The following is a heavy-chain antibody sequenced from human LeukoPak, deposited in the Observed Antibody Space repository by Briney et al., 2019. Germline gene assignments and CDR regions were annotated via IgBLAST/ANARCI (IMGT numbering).Heavy chain of an antibody. Sequence: GGSLRLSCATSGFSFSSYAMSWVRQAPGKGLEWVAFIRYDGSNKYYADSVKGRFTISRDNSKNTLYLQMNSLRAEDTAVYYCAKDSRGHGYNVFDYWGQGTLVTVSS. CDR3: AKDSRGHGYNVFDY. J-gene: IGHJ4*02. V-gene: IGHV3-30*02. CDR1: GFSFSSYA. CDR2: IRYDGSNK. D-gene: IGHD5-24*01.